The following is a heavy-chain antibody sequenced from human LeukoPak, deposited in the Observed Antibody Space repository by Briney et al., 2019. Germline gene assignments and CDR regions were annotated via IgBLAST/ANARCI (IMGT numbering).Heavy chain of an antibody. V-gene: IGHV3-43D*03. D-gene: IGHD4-17*01. CDR1: GFTFDDYA. CDR3: AKSKFDGDQIDY. J-gene: IGHJ4*02. Sequence: GGSLRLSCAASGFTFDDYAMHWVRQAPGEGLEWVSLISWDGGSTYYADSVKGRFTISRDNSKNSLYLQMNSLRAEDTALYYCAKSKFDGDQIDYWGQGTLVTVSS. CDR2: ISWDGGST.